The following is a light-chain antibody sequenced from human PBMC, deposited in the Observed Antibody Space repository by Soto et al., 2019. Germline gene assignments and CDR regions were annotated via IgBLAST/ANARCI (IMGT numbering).Light chain of an antibody. Sequence: DIQMTQSPSSLSASVGDRVTITCRASQNISSFVNWYQQKPGKTPNLLIYAASSLQSGVPSRFSGSGSGTDFTLTITSLQPEDFATYYCQQGYSTPLTFGGGSKV. J-gene: IGKJ4*01. CDR1: QNISSF. V-gene: IGKV1-39*01. CDR3: QQGYSTPLT. CDR2: AAS.